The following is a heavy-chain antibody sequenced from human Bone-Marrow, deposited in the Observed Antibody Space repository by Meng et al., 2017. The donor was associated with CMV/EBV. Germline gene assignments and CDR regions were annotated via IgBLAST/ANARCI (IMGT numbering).Heavy chain of an antibody. CDR2: MNPNSGNT. V-gene: IGHV1-8*01. D-gene: IGHD6-19*01. CDR1: GYTFTTYD. Sequence: ASVKVSCKASGYTFTTYDIDWVRQATGQGLEWMGWMNPNSGNTGYTQKFQGRVTMTRNTPITTAYMELSSLRSEDTAVYYCARMTSGSSAWYGSMDVWGQGNTVTVSS. J-gene: IGHJ6*02. CDR3: ARMTSGSSAWYGSMDV.